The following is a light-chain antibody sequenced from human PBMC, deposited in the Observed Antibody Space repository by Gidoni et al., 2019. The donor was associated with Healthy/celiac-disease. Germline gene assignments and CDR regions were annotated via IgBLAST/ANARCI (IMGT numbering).Light chain of an antibody. J-gene: IGKJ3*01. V-gene: IGKV4-1*01. CDR3: QQYYSTPFT. Sequence: DIVMTQSPDSLAVSLGERATINCKSSRSVLYSSNNKNYLAWYQQKPVQPPKLLIYWASTRESGVPDRFSGSGSGTDFTLTISSLQAEDVAVYYCQQYYSTPFTFGPGTKVDIK. CDR2: WAS. CDR1: RSVLYSSNNKNY.